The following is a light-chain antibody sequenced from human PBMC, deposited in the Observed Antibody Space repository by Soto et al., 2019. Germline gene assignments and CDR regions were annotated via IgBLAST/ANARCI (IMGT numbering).Light chain of an antibody. CDR3: ASYTSADTRV. CDR2: SNN. J-gene: IGLJ3*02. V-gene: IGLV1-44*01. Sequence: QAVVTQPPSASGTPGQRVTISCSGSSSNIGSNAVYWYQQLPGTAPTLLIYSNNQRPSGVPDRFSGSKSGTSASLAISGLQSEDEADYYCASYTSADTRVFGGGTKVTVL. CDR1: SSNIGSNA.